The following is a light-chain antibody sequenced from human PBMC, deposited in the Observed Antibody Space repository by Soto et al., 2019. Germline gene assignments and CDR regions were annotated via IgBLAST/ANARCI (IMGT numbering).Light chain of an antibody. V-gene: IGLV1-40*01. CDR1: SSNIGAGYD. Sequence: QSVLTQPPSVSGAPGQRVTISCTGSSSNIGAGYDVHWYRQLPGTAPKLLIYGNSNRPSGVPDRFSGSKSGTSASLAITGLQAEDEADYYCQSYDSSLNWVFGGGTKVTVL. CDR2: GNS. J-gene: IGLJ3*02. CDR3: QSYDSSLNWV.